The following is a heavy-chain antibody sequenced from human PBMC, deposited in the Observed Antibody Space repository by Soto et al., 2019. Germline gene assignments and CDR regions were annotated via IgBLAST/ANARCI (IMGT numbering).Heavy chain of an antibody. D-gene: IGHD3-3*01. V-gene: IGHV4-39*02. Sequence: TSETLSLTCTVSGGSISSGGYFWGWVRQPPGKGLEWIGSVYYSGSTYYNPSLKSRVTIFVDTSENHFSLKLRSVTAADTAVYYCASTAPDYDFWSGYPGPIDPWGQGTLVTVSS. J-gene: IGHJ5*02. CDR3: ASTAPDYDFWSGYPGPIDP. CDR2: VYYSGST. CDR1: GGSISSGGYF.